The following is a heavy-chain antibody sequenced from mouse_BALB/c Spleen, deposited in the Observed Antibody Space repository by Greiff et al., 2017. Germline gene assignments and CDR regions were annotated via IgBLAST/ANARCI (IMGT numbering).Heavy chain of an antibody. CDR1: GYTFTSYV. J-gene: IGHJ1*01. CDR3: ARLYGNDVYWYFDV. Sequence: VQLQQSGPELVKPGASVKMSCKASGYTFTSYVMHWVKQKPGQGLEWIGYINPYNDGTKYNEKFKGKATLTSDKSSSTAYLELSSLTSEDSAVYYCARLYGNDVYWYFDVWGAGTTVTVSA. CDR2: INPYNDGT. V-gene: IGHV1-14*01. D-gene: IGHD2-2*01.